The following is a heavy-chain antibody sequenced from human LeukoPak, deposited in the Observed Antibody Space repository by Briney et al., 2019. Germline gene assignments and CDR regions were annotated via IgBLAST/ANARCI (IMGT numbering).Heavy chain of an antibody. D-gene: IGHD6-19*01. V-gene: IGHV3-23*01. Sequence: GGSLRLSCAASGFTFSSYAMSWVRQAPGKGLEWVSAISGSGGSTYYADSVKGRFTISRDNSKNTLYLQMNSLRAEDTAVYYCAKVPAVAGKKNWFDPWGLGTLVTVSS. CDR3: AKVPAVAGKKNWFDP. J-gene: IGHJ5*02. CDR1: GFTFSSYA. CDR2: ISGSGGST.